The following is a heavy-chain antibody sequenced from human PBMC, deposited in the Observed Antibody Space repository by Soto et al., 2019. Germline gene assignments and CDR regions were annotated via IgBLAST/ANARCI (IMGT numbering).Heavy chain of an antibody. CDR1: GGSFGSSA. D-gene: IGHD3-16*01. Sequence: QVQLVQSGADVKKPGSSVKVSCKTSGGSFGSSAISWVRQAPAQGLEWMGEIIPVFGKANYAQNFQDRMTITPDESTGTVFMQLSSLRSDDTAVYFCARLRRDWGDAFDLWGQGTVVTVSS. CDR2: IIPVFGKA. J-gene: IGHJ3*01. V-gene: IGHV1-69*01. CDR3: ARLRRDWGDAFDL.